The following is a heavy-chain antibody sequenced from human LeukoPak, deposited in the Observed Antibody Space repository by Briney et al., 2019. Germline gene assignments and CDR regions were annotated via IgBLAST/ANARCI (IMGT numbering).Heavy chain of an antibody. V-gene: IGHV3-21*01. D-gene: IGHD6-13*01. CDR3: ARDLLEQQLVHRDYFDY. J-gene: IGHJ4*02. Sequence: GGSLRLSCAASGSTFSSYSMNWVRQAPGKGLEWVSSISSSSGYIYSADSVKGRFTISRDNAKNSLYLQMNSLRAEDTAVYYCARDLLEQQLVHRDYFDYWGQGALVTVSS. CDR1: GSTFSSYS. CDR2: ISSSSGYI.